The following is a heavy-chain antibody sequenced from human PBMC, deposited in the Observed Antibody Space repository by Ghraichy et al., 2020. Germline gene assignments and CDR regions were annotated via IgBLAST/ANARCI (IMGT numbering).Heavy chain of an antibody. J-gene: IGHJ4*02. D-gene: IGHD1-26*01. Sequence: SETLSLTCTVSGGSISSYYWSWIRQPPGKGLEWIGYIYYSGSTNYNPSLKSRVTISVDTSKNQFSLKLSSVTAADTAVYYCAGLVREPLTAFDYWGQGTLVTVSS. CDR1: GGSISSYY. CDR3: AGLVREPLTAFDY. V-gene: IGHV4-59*01. CDR2: IYYSGST.